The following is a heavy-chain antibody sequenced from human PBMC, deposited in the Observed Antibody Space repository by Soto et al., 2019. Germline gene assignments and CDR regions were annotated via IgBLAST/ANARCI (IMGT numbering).Heavy chain of an antibody. Sequence: EVQLVESGGELVQPGGSLRLSCAASGFTFSNYWMHWVRQVPGKGPVWVSRIKGDVSSTNYADSVRGRFTISRDNAKSTLYLQMNSLRAEDTAVYYCAIGAGGYYYMDVWGKGTTVTVSS. J-gene: IGHJ6*03. D-gene: IGHD3-10*01. CDR1: GFTFSNYW. V-gene: IGHV3-74*01. CDR3: AIGAGGYYYMDV. CDR2: IKGDVSST.